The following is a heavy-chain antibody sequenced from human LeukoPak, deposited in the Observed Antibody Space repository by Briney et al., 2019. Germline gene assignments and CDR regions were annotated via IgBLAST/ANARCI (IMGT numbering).Heavy chain of an antibody. CDR1: GFTFSSYA. V-gene: IGHV3-23*01. J-gene: IGHJ4*02. D-gene: IGHD4-17*01. CDR2: ISGSGGST. Sequence: GGSLRLSCAASGFTFSSYAMSRVRQAPGKGLEWVSAISGSGGSTYYADSVKGRFTISRDNSKNTLYLQMNSLRAEDTAVYYCAIIDDYGDYGGYWGQGTLVTVSS. CDR3: AIIDDYGDYGGY.